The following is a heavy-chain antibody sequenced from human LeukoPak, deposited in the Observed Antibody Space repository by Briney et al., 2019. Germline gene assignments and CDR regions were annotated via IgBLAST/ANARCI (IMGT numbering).Heavy chain of an antibody. V-gene: IGHV3-48*03. CDR2: IGSSGSTI. D-gene: IGHD3-22*01. Sequence: PGGSLRLSCAASGFTFSSYEMNWVRQAPGKGLEWVSYIGSSGSTIYYADSVKGRFTISRDNAKNSLYLQMNSLRAEDTALYYCAKDITGYYDSSGPTFDYWGQGTLVTVSS. CDR1: GFTFSSYE. J-gene: IGHJ4*02. CDR3: AKDITGYYDSSGPTFDY.